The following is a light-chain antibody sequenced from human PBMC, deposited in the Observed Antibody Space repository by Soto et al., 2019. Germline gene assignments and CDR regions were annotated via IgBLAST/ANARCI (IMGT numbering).Light chain of an antibody. J-gene: IGLJ1*01. CDR2: EVT. CDR3: CSYAGSSSSI. Sequence: QSALTQPASVSGSPGQSITISCSGTSSGVGTYNLVSWYQQYPGKAPRLMIYEVTKRPSGVSNRFSGSKSGNTASLTISGLQPEDEADYYCCSYAGSSSSIFGTGTKSPS. V-gene: IGLV2-23*02. CDR1: SSGVGTYNL.